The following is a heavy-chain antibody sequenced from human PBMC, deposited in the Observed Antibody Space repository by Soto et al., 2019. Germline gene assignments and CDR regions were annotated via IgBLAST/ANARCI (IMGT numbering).Heavy chain of an antibody. CDR1: GFTFSSYW. J-gene: IGHJ6*03. V-gene: IGHV3-74*01. CDR3: ARIGGYCSGGSCYSGGYYYYMDV. Sequence: GGSLRLSCAASGFTFSSYWMHWVRQAPGKGLVWVSRINSDGSSTSYADSVKGRFTISRDNAKNTLYLQMNSLRAEDTAVYYCARIGGYCSGGSCYSGGYYYYMDVWGKGTTVTVSS. D-gene: IGHD2-15*01. CDR2: INSDGSST.